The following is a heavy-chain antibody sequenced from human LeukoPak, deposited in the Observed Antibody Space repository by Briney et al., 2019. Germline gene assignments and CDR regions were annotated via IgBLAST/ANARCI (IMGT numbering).Heavy chain of an antibody. J-gene: IGHJ4*02. CDR1: GGSISSGGYY. CDR2: IYHSGST. Sequence: PSETLSLTCTVSGGSISSGGYYWSWIRQPPGEGLEWIGYIYHSGSTYYNPSLKSRVTISVDRSKNQFSLKLSSVTAADTAVYYCARGVGYSYGLAYWGQGTLVTVSS. D-gene: IGHD5-18*01. CDR3: ARGVGYSYGLAY. V-gene: IGHV4-30-2*01.